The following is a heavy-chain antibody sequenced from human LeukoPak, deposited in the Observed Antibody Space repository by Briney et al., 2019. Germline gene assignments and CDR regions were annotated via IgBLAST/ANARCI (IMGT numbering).Heavy chain of an antibody. CDR2: IRGSDNYA. D-gene: IGHD4-17*01. Sequence: GGSLRLSCAASGFSVSDYALVWVRQLQGGGWEGSAAIRGSDNYATYADAVEGRFTISRDNSKNTLYLQMNSLRAEDTAIYYCGRDPSGDYVGAFEFWGQGTMVTVSS. CDR1: GFSVSDYA. V-gene: IGHV3-23*01. CDR3: GRDPSGDYVGAFEF. J-gene: IGHJ3*01.